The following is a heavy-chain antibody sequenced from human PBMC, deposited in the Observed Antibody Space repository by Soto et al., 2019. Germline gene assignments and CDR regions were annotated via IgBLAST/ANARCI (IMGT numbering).Heavy chain of an antibody. J-gene: IGHJ5*02. CDR3: AAARSSTRRGGPFGFNP. CDR1: GGSFSNQY. V-gene: IGHV4-59*11. D-gene: IGHD2-2*01. Sequence: PSETLSLTCTVSGGSFSNQYWSWLRQPPGKGLEWIGYIYYSGYTNCSPSLKSRVTMSVDTSKNQFSLNLRSVTAADSAVYYCAAARSSTRRGGPFGFNPWGQGVLVTVSS. CDR2: IYYSGYT.